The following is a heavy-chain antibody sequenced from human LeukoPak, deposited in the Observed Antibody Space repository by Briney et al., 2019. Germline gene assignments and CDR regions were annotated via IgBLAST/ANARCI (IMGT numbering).Heavy chain of an antibody. CDR3: AKGGIVGATTGGDIDY. Sequence: ASLRLSFAASGFPFSSYAMSWVRPAPGKGLGWVSAINCSGGSTYYSDSVKGRFTISRDNSKNTLYLQMNSLRAEDTAVYYCAKGGIVGATTGGDIDYLGQGTLVTVSS. CDR2: INCSGGST. V-gene: IGHV3-23*01. CDR1: GFPFSSYA. D-gene: IGHD1-26*01. J-gene: IGHJ4*02.